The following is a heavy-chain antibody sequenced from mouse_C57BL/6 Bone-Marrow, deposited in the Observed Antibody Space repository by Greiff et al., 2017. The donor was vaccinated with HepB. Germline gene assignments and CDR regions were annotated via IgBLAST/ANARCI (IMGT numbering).Heavy chain of an antibody. J-gene: IGHJ1*03. V-gene: IGHV5-15*01. CDR1: GFTFSDYG. Sequence: DVMLVESGGGLVQPGGSLKLSCAASGFTFSDYGMAWVRQAPRKGPEWVAFISNLAYSIYYADTVTGRFTISRENAKNTLYLEMSSLRSEDTAMYYCARLHYYGSSRDWYFDVWGTGTTVTVSS. CDR2: ISNLAYSI. D-gene: IGHD1-1*01. CDR3: ARLHYYGSSRDWYFDV.